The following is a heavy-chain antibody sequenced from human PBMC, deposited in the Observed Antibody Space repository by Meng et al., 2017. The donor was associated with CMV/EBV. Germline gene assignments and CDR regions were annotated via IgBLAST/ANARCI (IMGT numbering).Heavy chain of an antibody. CDR3: ARAGGYDFWSGKPKYGMDV. CDR1: GYTFTSYY. J-gene: IGHJ6*02. Sequence: ASVKVSCKASGYTFTSYYMHWGRQAPGQGLEWMGIINPSGGSTSYAQKFQGRVTMTRDTSTSTVYMELSSLRSEDTAVYYCARAGGYDFWSGKPKYGMDVWGQGTTVTVSS. CDR2: INPSGGST. D-gene: IGHD3-3*01. V-gene: IGHV1-46*01.